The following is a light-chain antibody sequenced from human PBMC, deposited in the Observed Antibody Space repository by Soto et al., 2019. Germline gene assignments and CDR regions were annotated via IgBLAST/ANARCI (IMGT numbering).Light chain of an antibody. Sequence: QSVLTQPPSVSGAPGQRVTISCTGSSSNIGAGYDVHWYQQLPGTAPKLLIYGNSNRPSGVPDRFSGSKSGTSASLAITGLQAGDDADYSCRSYDSSLSGLVFGGGTKLTVL. CDR1: SSNIGAGYD. CDR2: GNS. J-gene: IGLJ2*01. CDR3: RSYDSSLSGLV. V-gene: IGLV1-40*01.